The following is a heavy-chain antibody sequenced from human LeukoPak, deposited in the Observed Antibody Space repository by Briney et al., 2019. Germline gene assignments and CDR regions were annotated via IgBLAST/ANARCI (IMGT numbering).Heavy chain of an antibody. CDR3: ARRRTNYYYHYGMDV. Sequence: PGGSLRLSCAASGFTFKDYWMHWVRQAPGKGLVWVSRIKSDGSSTSYADSVKGRFTISRDNAKNTLYLQMKSLRAEDSGVYNCARRRTNYYYHYGMDVWGQGTTVTVSS. CDR1: GFTFKDYW. CDR2: IKSDGSST. J-gene: IGHJ6*02. V-gene: IGHV3-74*01.